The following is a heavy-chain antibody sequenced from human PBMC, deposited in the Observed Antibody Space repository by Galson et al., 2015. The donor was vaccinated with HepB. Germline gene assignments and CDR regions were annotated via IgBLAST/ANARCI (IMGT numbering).Heavy chain of an antibody. V-gene: IGHV5-10-1*01. CDR2: IDPSDSYT. D-gene: IGHD5-12*01. CDR3: ASSSGYDLYYYGMDV. CDR1: GYSFTSYW. J-gene: IGHJ6*02. Sequence: QSGAEVKKPGESLRISCKGSGYSFTSYWISWVRQMPGKGLEWMGRIDPSDSYTNYSPSFQGHVTISADKSISTAYLQWSSLKASDTAMYYCASSSGYDLYYYGMDVWGQGTTVTVSS.